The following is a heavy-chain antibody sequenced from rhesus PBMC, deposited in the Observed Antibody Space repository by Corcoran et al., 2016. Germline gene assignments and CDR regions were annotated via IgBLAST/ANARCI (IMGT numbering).Heavy chain of an antibody. J-gene: IGHJ4*01. CDR2: IYGSCSNT. D-gene: IGHD3-34*01. CDR3: ARSFYWGDYLGYFGY. V-gene: IGHV4-169*01. Sequence: QLQLQESGPGLVKPSETLSVTCDVSGDSISSSYWSWIRQAPGKGLERSGYIYGSCSNTNYHPSLQGPVTLSVGTSKDQPSLKLSSVTAADTAVYFCARSFYWGDYLGYFGYWGQGVLVTVSS. CDR1: GDSISSSY.